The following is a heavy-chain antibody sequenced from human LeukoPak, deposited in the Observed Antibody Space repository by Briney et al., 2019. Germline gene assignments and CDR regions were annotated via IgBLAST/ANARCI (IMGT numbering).Heavy chain of an antibody. CDR1: GFAFSNFA. Sequence: PGGSLRLSCAASGFAFSNFAMSWVHQAPGKGLEWVSAMSGSGYYTYYVESVKGRFTISTDNSKNTLYLHMNSLRADDTAVYYCAKMEGQRLYDYCMDVWGRGTTVTVSS. CDR3: AKMEGQRLYDYCMDV. V-gene: IGHV3-23*01. J-gene: IGHJ6*03. D-gene: IGHD3-3*01. CDR2: MSGSGYYT.